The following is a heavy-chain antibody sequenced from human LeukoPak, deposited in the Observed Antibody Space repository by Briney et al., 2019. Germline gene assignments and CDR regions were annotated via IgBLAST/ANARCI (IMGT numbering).Heavy chain of an antibody. CDR3: ATLFTWTHFDI. J-gene: IGHJ3*02. V-gene: IGHV4-59*08. CDR2: IYYSGST. CDR1: GGSISSYY. D-gene: IGHD3/OR15-3a*01. Sequence: SETLSHTCTVSGGSISSYYWSWIRQPPGKGLEWIGYIYYSGSTNYNPSLKSRVTISVDTSKNQFSLKLSSVTAADTAVYYCATLFTWTHFDIWGQGTMVTVSS.